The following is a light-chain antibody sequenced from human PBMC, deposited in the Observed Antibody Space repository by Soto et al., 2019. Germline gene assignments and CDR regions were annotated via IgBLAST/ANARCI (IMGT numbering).Light chain of an antibody. V-gene: IGKV1-9*01. CDR1: DDITNY. CDR2: DAS. Sequence: IQLTQSPTSRSSPVGDNVTVPCRASDDITNYLAWYQQKAGKAPKLLIYDASTLYSGVPSRFSGSGSGTDFTLTISGLQPEDVATYYCQQFSRYPTTFGGGTKVDIK. J-gene: IGKJ4*01. CDR3: QQFSRYPTT.